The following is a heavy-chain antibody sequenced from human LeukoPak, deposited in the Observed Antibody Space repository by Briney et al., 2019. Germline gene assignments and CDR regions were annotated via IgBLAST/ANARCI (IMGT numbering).Heavy chain of an antibody. D-gene: IGHD1-26*01. J-gene: IGHJ4*02. Sequence: GGSLRLSCAASGFTVSSSYMSWVRQAPGKGLEWVSAISGSGGSTYYADSVKGRFTISRDNSKNTLYLQMNSLRAEDTAVYYCAKGPYSGSYYALFYWGQGTLVTVSS. V-gene: IGHV3-23*01. CDR2: ISGSGGST. CDR1: GFTVSSSY. CDR3: AKGPYSGSYYALFY.